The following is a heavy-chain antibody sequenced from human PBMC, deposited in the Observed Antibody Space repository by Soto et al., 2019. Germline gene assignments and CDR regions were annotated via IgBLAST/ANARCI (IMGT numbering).Heavy chain of an antibody. V-gene: IGHV4-39*01. CDR3: ARGLGIWDYDYIWGSPFYY. Sequence: SETLSLTCTVSGGSISSSSYYWGWIRQPPGKGLEWIGSIYYSGSTYYNPSLKSRVTISVYTSKNQFSLKLSSVTAADTAVDYCARGLGIWDYDYIWGSPFYYWGQGTLVTVSS. CDR1: GGSISSSSYY. J-gene: IGHJ4*02. CDR2: IYYSGST. D-gene: IGHD3-16*01.